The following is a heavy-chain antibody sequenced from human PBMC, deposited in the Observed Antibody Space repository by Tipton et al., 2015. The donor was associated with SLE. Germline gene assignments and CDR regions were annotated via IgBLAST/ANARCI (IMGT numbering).Heavy chain of an antibody. CDR3: ARGFGELLYGFDY. CDR1: GFTFSSYS. V-gene: IGHV3-48*01. J-gene: IGHJ4*02. CDR2: ISSSSSTI. D-gene: IGHD3-10*01. Sequence: SLRLSCAASGFTFSSYSMNWVRQAPGKGLEWVSYISSSSSTIYYADSVKGRFTISRDNSKNTLYLQMNSLRVEDTAVYYCARGFGELLYGFDYWGQGTLVTVSS.